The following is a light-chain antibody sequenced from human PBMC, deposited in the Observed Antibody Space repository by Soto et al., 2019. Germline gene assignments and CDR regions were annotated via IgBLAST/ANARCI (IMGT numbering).Light chain of an antibody. CDR2: DIN. Sequence: QSALTQPRSVSGSPGQSVTISCTGTSSDVGSWNYLSWYQQYPGQAPKLIIYDINKRPSAVPDRFSGSKSGNTASLTISGLQVEDDADYYCCSYAGLYSWVFGGGTKLTVL. CDR1: SSDVGSWNY. V-gene: IGLV2-11*01. CDR3: CSYAGLYSWV. J-gene: IGLJ3*02.